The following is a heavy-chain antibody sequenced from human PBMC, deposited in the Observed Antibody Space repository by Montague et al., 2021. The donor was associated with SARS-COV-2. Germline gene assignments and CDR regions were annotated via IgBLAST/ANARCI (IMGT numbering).Heavy chain of an antibody. CDR1: GGSISSYY. V-gene: IGHV4-59*01. Sequence: SETVSLTCAVSGGSISSYYWSWIRQSPGKGLEWIGYVHYTGSTKYNPSLKTRVTMSLDTPKKHCSLKLKSVTAADTAVYYCARAQNTCIMANCVNDFEVWGLGALVTVSS. CDR2: VHYTGST. D-gene: IGHD3-16*01. J-gene: IGHJ4*02. CDR3: ARAQNTCIMANCVNDFEV.